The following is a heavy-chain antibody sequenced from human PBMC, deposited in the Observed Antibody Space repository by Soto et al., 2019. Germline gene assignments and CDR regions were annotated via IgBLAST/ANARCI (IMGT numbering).Heavy chain of an antibody. J-gene: IGHJ4*02. V-gene: IGHV1-2*02. D-gene: IGHD2-21*02. CDR1: GYTFSGYY. CDR3: ARDAYCGRDCYSGFDY. Sequence: QVQLVQSGAEVKKPGASVKVSCKASGYTFSGYYMHWVRQAPGQGLEWMGWINPNTGGTNYAQKFQDRVTMTRDTSINTPYMEVSRLRSDDTAVYYCARDAYCGRDCYSGFDYWGQGTLVTVSS. CDR2: INPNTGGT.